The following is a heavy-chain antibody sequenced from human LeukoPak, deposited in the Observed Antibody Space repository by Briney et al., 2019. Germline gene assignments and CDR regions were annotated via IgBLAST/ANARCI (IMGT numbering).Heavy chain of an antibody. V-gene: IGHV3-21*01. J-gene: IGHJ4*02. CDR3: ARGWPEAGEVY. CDR2: ISSSSSYI. Sequence: GGSLRLSCAASGFTFSSYGMHWVRQAPGKGLEWVSSISSSSSYIYYADSVKGRFTISRDNAKNSLYLQMNSLRAEDTAVYYCARGWPEAGEVYWGQGTLVTVSS. CDR1: GFTFSSYG.